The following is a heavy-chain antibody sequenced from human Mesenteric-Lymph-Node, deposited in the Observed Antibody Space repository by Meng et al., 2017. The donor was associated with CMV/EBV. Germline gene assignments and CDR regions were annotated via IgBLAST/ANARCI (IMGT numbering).Heavy chain of an antibody. V-gene: IGHV2-5*02. CDR1: GFSLSTSGVG. J-gene: IGHJ4*02. CDR2: IYWDDDK. D-gene: IGHD6-13*01. CDR3: AHSSGIAAAGPFYFDY. Sequence: QITLKHSGPTLVKPTQTPTLTCTCPGFSLSTSGVGVGWIRQPPGKALEWLALIYWDDDKRYSPSLKSRITITKDTSKNQVVLTMTNMDPVDTATYYCAHSSGIAAAGPFYFDYWGQGTLVTVSS.